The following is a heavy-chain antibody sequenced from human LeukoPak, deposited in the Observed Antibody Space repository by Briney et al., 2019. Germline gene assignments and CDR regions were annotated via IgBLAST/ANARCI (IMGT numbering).Heavy chain of an antibody. CDR2: ISSGATTT. Sequence: GGSLRLSCAASGFTLTSDSMNWVRQAPGKGLEWISYISSGATTTYYADSVKGRFTISRDNAKNTLFLQMNSLRVDDTAVYYCAKGTVGAKYWGQGTLVIVSS. D-gene: IGHD1-26*01. CDR1: GFTLTSDS. V-gene: IGHV3-48*04. J-gene: IGHJ4*02. CDR3: AKGTVGAKY.